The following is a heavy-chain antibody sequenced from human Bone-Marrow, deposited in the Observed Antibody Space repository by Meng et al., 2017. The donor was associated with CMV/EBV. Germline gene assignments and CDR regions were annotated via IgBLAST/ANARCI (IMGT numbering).Heavy chain of an antibody. Sequence: LRLSCTVSGGSISSGDHYWSWIRQPPGKGLEWIGYIYYSGSTYYNPSLKSRLTISVDTSKNQFSLQLRSVTAADTAVYYCARDLLPDIWGQGTLVTVSS. D-gene: IGHD2-15*01. CDR2: IYYSGST. V-gene: IGHV4-30-4*08. CDR3: ARDLLPDI. CDR1: GGSISSGDHY. J-gene: IGHJ4*02.